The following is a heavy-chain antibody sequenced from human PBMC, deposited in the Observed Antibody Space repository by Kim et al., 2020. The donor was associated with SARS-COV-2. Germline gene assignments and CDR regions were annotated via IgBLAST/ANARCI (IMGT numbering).Heavy chain of an antibody. J-gene: IGHJ4*02. V-gene: IGHV4-30-2*04. CDR2: HSGST. Sequence: HSGSTSSHPSPRSRVTIAVDTSKNQFSLKLNSVTAADTAVYYCARGDLAHWGQGILVTVSS. CDR3: ARGDLAH.